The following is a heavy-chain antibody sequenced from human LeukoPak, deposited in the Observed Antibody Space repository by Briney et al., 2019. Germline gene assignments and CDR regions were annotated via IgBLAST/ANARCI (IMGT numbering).Heavy chain of an antibody. CDR3: ARDLRVGASLDDAFDI. CDR1: GGSISSYY. D-gene: IGHD1-26*01. J-gene: IGHJ3*02. Sequence: SETLSLTCTVSGGSISSYYWSWIRQPAGKGLEWIGRIYTSGSTNYNPSLKSRVTMSVDTSKNQFSLKLSSVTAADTAVYYCARDLRVGASLDDAFDIWGQGTMVTVSS. CDR2: IYTSGST. V-gene: IGHV4-4*07.